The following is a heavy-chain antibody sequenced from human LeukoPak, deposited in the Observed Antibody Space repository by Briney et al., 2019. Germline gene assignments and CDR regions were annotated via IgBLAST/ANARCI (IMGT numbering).Heavy chain of an antibody. J-gene: IGHJ3*02. CDR3: AREGVGGAFDI. CDR2: IKQDGSEK. Sequence: GGSLRLSCAASGFTFSSFWMSWVRRAPGKGLEWVANIKQDGSEKYYVDSVKGRFTVSRDNAKNTLYLQMNSLRAEDTAVYYCAREGVGGAFDIWGQGTMVTVSS. V-gene: IGHV3-7*01. CDR1: GFTFSSFW. D-gene: IGHD3-3*01.